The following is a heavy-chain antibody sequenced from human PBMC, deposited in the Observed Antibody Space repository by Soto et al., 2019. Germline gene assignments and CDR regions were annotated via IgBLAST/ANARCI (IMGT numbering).Heavy chain of an antibody. CDR3: ARDLLSGSGTHYQH. V-gene: IGHV1-18*01. Sequence: GASVNVSCKTSGYTFTDYGISWMRQARGQGLEWMGWISDYSGNTKYARQFQGRLILTTDRSTNEASMELRSLTSDDTGVYFCARDLLSGSGTHYQHWGQGTQVTVSS. CDR2: ISDYSGNT. D-gene: IGHD3-10*01. J-gene: IGHJ4*02. CDR1: GYTFTDYG.